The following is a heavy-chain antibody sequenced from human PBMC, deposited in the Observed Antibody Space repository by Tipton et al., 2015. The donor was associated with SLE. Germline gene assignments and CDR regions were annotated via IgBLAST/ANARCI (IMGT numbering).Heavy chain of an antibody. D-gene: IGHD2-21*01. CDR2: ISSSRSTI. CDR3: ARDKTAEISYLDALDI. Sequence: QVQLVQSGGGLVKPGGSLRLSCAASGFTFSDYYMNWVRQAPGKGLEWVSYISSSRSTIYYADSVKGRFTISRDNAKNSLYLQMNSLRAEDTAVYYCARDKTAEISYLDALDIWGQGTMVTVSS. CDR1: GFTFSDYY. J-gene: IGHJ3*02. V-gene: IGHV3-11*04.